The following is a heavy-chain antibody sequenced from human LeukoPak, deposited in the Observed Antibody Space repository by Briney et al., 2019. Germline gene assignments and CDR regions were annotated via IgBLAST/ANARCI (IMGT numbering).Heavy chain of an antibody. Sequence: GGSLRLSCAASGFTFSSYAMSWVRQAPGKGLEWVSAISGSGGSTYYADSVKGRFTISRDNSKNTLYLQMNSLRAEDTAVYYCAKDREPTYYYESSGCFDYWGQGTLVTVSS. D-gene: IGHD3-22*01. V-gene: IGHV3-23*01. CDR3: AKDREPTYYYESSGCFDY. CDR2: ISGSGGST. CDR1: GFTFSSYA. J-gene: IGHJ4*02.